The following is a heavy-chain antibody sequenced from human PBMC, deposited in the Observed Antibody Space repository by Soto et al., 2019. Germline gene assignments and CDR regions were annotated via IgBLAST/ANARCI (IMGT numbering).Heavy chain of an antibody. D-gene: IGHD5-18*01. CDR1: GFTVSSNY. J-gene: IGHJ6*03. V-gene: IGHV3-66*01. CDR2: IYSGGST. CDR3: ARETLLGYSNEVFYMDV. Sequence: GGSLRLSCAASGFTVSSNYMSWVRQAPGKGLEWVSVIYSGGSTYYADSVKGRFTISRDNSKNTLYLQMNSLRAEDTAVYYCARETLLGYSNEVFYMDVWGKGTTVPVSS.